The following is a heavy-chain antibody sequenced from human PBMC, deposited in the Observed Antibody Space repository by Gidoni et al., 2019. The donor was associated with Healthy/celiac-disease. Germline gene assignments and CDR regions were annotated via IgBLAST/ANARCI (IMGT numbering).Heavy chain of an antibody. D-gene: IGHD6-6*01. CDR1: GYSFTNYW. Sequence: EVQLVQSGAEVKTPGESLRISCKGSGYSFTNYWISWVRQMPGKGLEWMGRIDPSDSYTNYSPSFQGHVTISADKSSSTAYLQWSSLKASDTAMYYCARQSSSSVEYYYYGMDVWGQGTTVTVSS. J-gene: IGHJ6*02. V-gene: IGHV5-10-1*03. CDR2: IDPSDSYT. CDR3: ARQSSSSVEYYYYGMDV.